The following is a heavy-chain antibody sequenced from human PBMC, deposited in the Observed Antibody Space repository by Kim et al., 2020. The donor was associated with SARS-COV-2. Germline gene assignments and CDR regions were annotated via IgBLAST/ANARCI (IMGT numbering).Heavy chain of an antibody. V-gene: IGHV4-59*01. CDR3: ARAQRWGYNY. CDR2: ST. J-gene: IGHJ4*02. D-gene: IGHD5-12*01. Sequence: STNCTPSLKSRVTISVDTSKNQFSRKLSSVTAADTAVYYCARAQRWGYNYWGQGTLVTVSS.